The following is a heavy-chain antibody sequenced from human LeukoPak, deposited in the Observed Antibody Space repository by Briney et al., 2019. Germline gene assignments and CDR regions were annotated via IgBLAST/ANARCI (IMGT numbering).Heavy chain of an antibody. D-gene: IGHD5-12*01. CDR1: GYTFSGSY. V-gene: IGHV1-2*02. Sequence: ASVKVSCKASGYTFSGSYMHWVPQAPGQGLEWMGWINPNSGGTNYAQKFQGRVTMTRDASINTAYMELSSLRSDDTAVYYCAREGEYSGYVGLFDYWGQGTLVTVSS. J-gene: IGHJ4*02. CDR3: AREGEYSGYVGLFDY. CDR2: INPNSGGT.